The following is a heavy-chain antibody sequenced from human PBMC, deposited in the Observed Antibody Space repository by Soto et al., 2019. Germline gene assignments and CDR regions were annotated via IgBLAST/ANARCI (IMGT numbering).Heavy chain of an antibody. CDR3: AKGSANYRPYYFDK. J-gene: IGHJ4*02. D-gene: IGHD3-10*01. CDR2: ISGSGDYT. CDR1: GFTFSNYA. V-gene: IGHV3-23*01. Sequence: GGSLRLSCAASGFTFSNYAMSWVRQAPGKGLEWVSVISGSGDYTWHADSAKGRFTISRDNSRNTLYLQMNSLRAEDTAVYYCAKGSANYRPYYFDKWGQGALVTVSS.